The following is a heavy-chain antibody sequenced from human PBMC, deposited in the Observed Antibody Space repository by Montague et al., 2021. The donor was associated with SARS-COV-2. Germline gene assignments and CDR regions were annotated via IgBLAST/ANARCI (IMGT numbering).Heavy chain of an antibody. CDR3: ARGRVEITMIAVVFAGGIYYYDY. CDR2: IDHSGST. D-gene: IGHD3-22*01. J-gene: IGHJ4*02. CDR1: GGSFSGYD. V-gene: IGHV4-34*01. Sequence: SETLSLTCAVYGGSFSGYDWSWIRQSPGKGLEWIGEIDHSGSTKYNPSLKSRLTLSVDTSKNQFSPKLSSVTAADTAVYYCARGRVEITMIAVVFAGGIYYYDYWGRGTLVTVSS.